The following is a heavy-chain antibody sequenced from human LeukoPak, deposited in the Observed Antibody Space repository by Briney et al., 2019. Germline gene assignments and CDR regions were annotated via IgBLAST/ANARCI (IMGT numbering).Heavy chain of an antibody. J-gene: IGHJ3*02. Sequence: SETLSLTCAVYGGSFSGDYWSWIRQPPGKGLEWIGEINHSGSTNYNPSLKSRVTISVDTSKNQFSLKLSSVTAADTAVYYCARRNYYDSSGLQSDAFDIWGQGTMVTVSS. CDR1: GGSFSGDY. CDR2: INHSGST. CDR3: ARRNYYDSSGLQSDAFDI. V-gene: IGHV4-34*01. D-gene: IGHD3-22*01.